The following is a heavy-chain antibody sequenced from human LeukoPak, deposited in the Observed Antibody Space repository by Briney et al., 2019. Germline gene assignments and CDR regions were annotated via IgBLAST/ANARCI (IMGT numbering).Heavy chain of an antibody. Sequence: SETLSLTCTVSGGSINNSPYYWGWIRQPPGKGLEWIGTIYYSGTTNYNPSLNGRVTISVDTSKNQFSLKLSSVTAADTAVYYCARSIAAAGSDAFDIWGQGTMVTVSS. CDR1: GGSINNSPYY. CDR3: ARSIAAAGSDAFDI. J-gene: IGHJ3*02. CDR2: IYYSGTT. D-gene: IGHD6-13*01. V-gene: IGHV4-39*07.